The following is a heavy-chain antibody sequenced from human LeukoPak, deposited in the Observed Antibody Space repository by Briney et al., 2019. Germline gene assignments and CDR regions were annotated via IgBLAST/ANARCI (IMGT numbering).Heavy chain of an antibody. V-gene: IGHV4-34*01. CDR2: INHSGST. CDR1: GGSFSSYY. CDR3: ARERYYYYYMDV. Sequence: PSETLSLTCAVYGGSFSSYYWSWIRQPPGKGLEWIGEINHSGSTNYNPSLKSRVTISVDTSKNQFSLKLSSVTAADTAVYYCARERYYYYYMDVWGKGTTVTVSS. J-gene: IGHJ6*03.